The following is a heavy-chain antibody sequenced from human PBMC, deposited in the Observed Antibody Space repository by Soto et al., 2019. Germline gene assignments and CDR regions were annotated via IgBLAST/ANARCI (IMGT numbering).Heavy chain of an antibody. CDR2: VHSSGIT. Sequence: SETLSLTCTVSGVSVSNDNFYWSWIRQPPGKGLEWIGYVHSSGITNYNPSLKRRVTISVDTSRNQFSLRLSSVTAADTAAYYCASALTLGQLPSHFDHWGQGTLVTVSS. CDR3: ASALTLGQLPSHFDH. J-gene: IGHJ5*02. CDR1: GVSVSNDNFY. D-gene: IGHD3-16*01. V-gene: IGHV4-61*01.